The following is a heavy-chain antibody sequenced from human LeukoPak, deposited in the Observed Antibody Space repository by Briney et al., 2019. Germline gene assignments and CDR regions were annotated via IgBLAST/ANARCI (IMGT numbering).Heavy chain of an antibody. CDR2: ISYDGSNK. V-gene: IGHV3-30*01. Sequence: GGSLRLSCAASGFTFSSYAMHWVRQAPGKGLEWVAVISYDGSNKYYADSVKGRFTISRDNSENTLYLQMNSLRAEDTAVYYCARERSTSCYRSGGSCDFDYWGQGTLVTVSS. J-gene: IGHJ4*02. CDR1: GFTFSSYA. D-gene: IGHD2-15*01. CDR3: ARERSTSCYRSGGSCDFDY.